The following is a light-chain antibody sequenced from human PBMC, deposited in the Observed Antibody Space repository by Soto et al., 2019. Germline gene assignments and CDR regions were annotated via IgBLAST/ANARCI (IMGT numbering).Light chain of an antibody. CDR2: GAS. V-gene: IGKV3-20*01. Sequence: EIVLTQSPGTLSLSPGERATLSCRASQSVSSSYLAWYQQKPGQAPRLLIYGASSRATGIPDRFSGSGSGTDLTFTTSRKEPEDFAVYYCQQYGSSPPVIFGQGTRLEIK. CDR1: QSVSSSY. J-gene: IGKJ2*01. CDR3: QQYGSSPPVI.